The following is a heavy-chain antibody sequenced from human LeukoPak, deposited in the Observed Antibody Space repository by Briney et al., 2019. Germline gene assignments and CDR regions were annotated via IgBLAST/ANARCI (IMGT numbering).Heavy chain of an antibody. Sequence: SETLSLTCTVSGYSISSGYYWGWIRQPPGKGLEWIGSIYHSGSTYYNPSLKSRVTISVDTSKNQFSLKLSSVTAADTAVYYCARGKRGSGYLYYYYYMDVWGKGTTVTVSS. CDR2: IYHSGST. V-gene: IGHV4-38-2*02. CDR3: ARGKRGSGYLYYYYYMDV. D-gene: IGHD3-22*01. CDR1: GYSISSGYY. J-gene: IGHJ6*03.